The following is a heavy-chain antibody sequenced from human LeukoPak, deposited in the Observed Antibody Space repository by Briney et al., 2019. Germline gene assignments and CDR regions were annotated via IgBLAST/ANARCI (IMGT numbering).Heavy chain of an antibody. V-gene: IGHV4-30-2*01. CDR3: ARVHGDYFDY. CDR1: GGSFSSGGYS. D-gene: IGHD3-16*01. Sequence: SETLSLTCAASGGSFSSGGYSWIWIRQPQGQGLEWIGYIYHSGSTYYNPSLKSRVTISVDRSKNQFSLKLSSVTAADTAVYYCARVHGDYFDYWGQGTLVTVSS. J-gene: IGHJ4*02. CDR2: IYHSGST.